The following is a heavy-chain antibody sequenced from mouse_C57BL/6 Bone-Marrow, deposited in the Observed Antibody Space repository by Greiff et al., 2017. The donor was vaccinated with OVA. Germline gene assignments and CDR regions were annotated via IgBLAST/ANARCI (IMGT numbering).Heavy chain of an antibody. CDR3: ARIVDYYGSSYVSFAY. D-gene: IGHD1-1*01. J-gene: IGHJ3*01. V-gene: IGHV8-8*01. CDR2: IWWDDDK. Sequence: QVTLKESGPGILQPSQTLSLTCSFSGFSLSTFGMGVGWIRQPSGKGLEWLAHIWWDDDKYYNPALKSRLTISKDTSKNQVFLKIANVDTADTATYYCARIVDYYGSSYVSFAYWGQGTLVTVSA. CDR1: GFSLSTFGMG.